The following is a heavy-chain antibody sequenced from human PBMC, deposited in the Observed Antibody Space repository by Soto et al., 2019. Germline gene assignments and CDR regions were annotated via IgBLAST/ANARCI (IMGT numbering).Heavy chain of an antibody. D-gene: IGHD6-13*01. CDR3: AASSSGAAAGYFKF. Sequence: QVQLVQSGAEVKEPGSSVKVSCKATGDLFNNYAFNWVRQAPGQGLEWMGRISPLFSTTNYAQKCQGRVTIGADELTTIVYLEVSKLESEDTAMSYCAASSSGAAAGYFKFWGQGTLVTVSP. V-gene: IGHV1-69*01. CDR1: GDLFNNYA. CDR2: ISPLFSTT. J-gene: IGHJ4*02.